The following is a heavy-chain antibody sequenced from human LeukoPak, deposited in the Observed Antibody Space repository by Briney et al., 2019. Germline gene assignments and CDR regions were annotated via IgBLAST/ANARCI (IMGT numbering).Heavy chain of an antibody. CDR3: ARNRYYYGSGSYGVPNWFDP. V-gene: IGHV4-39*01. D-gene: IGHD3-10*01. CDR2: IYSGST. CDR1: GGSISSSSYY. J-gene: IGHJ5*02. Sequence: SETLSLTCTVSGGSISSSSYYWGWIRQPPGKGLEWIGSIYSGSTYYNPSLKSRVTISVDTSKNQFSLKLSSVTAADTAMYYCARNRYYYGSGSYGVPNWFDPWGQGTLVTVSS.